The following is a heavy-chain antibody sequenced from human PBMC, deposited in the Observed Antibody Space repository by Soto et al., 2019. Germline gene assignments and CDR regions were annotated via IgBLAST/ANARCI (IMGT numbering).Heavy chain of an antibody. CDR2: ISGSGGST. V-gene: IGHV3-23*01. J-gene: IGHJ4*02. CDR3: AIIVGATYHPFDY. CDR1: GFTFSSYA. Sequence: QPRGSLRLSCAASGFTFSSYAMSWVRQAPGKGLEWVSAISGSGGSTYYADSVKGRFTISRDNSKNTLYLQMNSLRAEDTAVYYCAIIVGATYHPFDYWGQGTLVTVSS. D-gene: IGHD1-26*01.